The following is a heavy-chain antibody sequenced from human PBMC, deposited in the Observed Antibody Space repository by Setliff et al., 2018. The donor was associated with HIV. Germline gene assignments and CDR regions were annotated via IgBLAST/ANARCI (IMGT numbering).Heavy chain of an antibody. CDR1: GFTFSSYG. J-gene: IGHJ4*02. Sequence: PGGSLRLSCAASGFTFSSYGIHWVRQAPGKGLEWVAFIRYTGNDKSYADSVKGRFTISRDNSKNTLYLEMNSLKIEDTAVYYCAKGCGGAGFCYYADYWGQGTVVTVSS. V-gene: IGHV3-30*02. D-gene: IGHD2-21*01. CDR2: IRYTGNDK. CDR3: AKGCGGAGFCYYADY.